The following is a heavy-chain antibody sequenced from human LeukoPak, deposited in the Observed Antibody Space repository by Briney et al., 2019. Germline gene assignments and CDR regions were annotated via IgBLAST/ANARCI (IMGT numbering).Heavy chain of an antibody. V-gene: IGHV3-7*01. CDR3: ASLYDFWSGPLDY. J-gene: IGHJ4*02. CDR1: GFTFSSYW. CDR2: IKQDGSEK. Sequence: PGGSLRLSCAASGFTFSSYWMSWVRQAPGKGLEWVANIKQDGSEKYYVDSVKGRFTISRDNAKNSLYLQMNSLRAEDTAVYYCASLYDFWSGPLDYWGQGTLVTVSS. D-gene: IGHD3-3*01.